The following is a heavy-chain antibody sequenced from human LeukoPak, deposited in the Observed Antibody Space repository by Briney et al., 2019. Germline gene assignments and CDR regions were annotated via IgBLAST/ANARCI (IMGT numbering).Heavy chain of an antibody. CDR2: ISSSDYYI. CDR1: GFTFSGYT. V-gene: IGHV3-21*06. Sequence: KPGGSLRLSCTASGFTFSGYTMNWVRQAPGKGLEWVSSISSSDYYINYAESVEGRFTISGNNADNLLYLQMNSLRAEDTAMYYCAFGAGGTFWGQGTLVTVSS. J-gene: IGHJ4*02. D-gene: IGHD3-3*01. CDR3: AFGAGGTF.